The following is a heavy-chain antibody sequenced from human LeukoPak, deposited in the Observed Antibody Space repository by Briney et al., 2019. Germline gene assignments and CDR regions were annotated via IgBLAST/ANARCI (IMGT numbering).Heavy chain of an antibody. CDR3: ARRTVVTAASLDAFDI. CDR2: IYYSGST. Sequence: PSETLSLTCTVSGGSISSSSYYWGWIRQPPGKGLEWIGSIYYSGSTYYNPSLKSRVTISVDTSKNQFSLKLSSVTAADTAVYYCARRTVVTAASLDAFDIWGQGTMVTVSS. J-gene: IGHJ3*02. V-gene: IGHV4-39*07. D-gene: IGHD2-21*02. CDR1: GGSISSSSYY.